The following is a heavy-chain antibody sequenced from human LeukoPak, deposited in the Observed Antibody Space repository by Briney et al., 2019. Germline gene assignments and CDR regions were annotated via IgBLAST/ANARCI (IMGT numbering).Heavy chain of an antibody. Sequence: MASETLSLTCIVSGGSISSSSYYWGWIRQPPGKGLEWIGSFSYGGSTYYNPSLKSRVTISVDTSKNQFSLKLSSVTAADTAVYYCARGYCSGGSCYSYYYYNYMDVWGKGTTVTVSS. V-gene: IGHV4-39*07. CDR2: FSYGGST. J-gene: IGHJ6*03. CDR1: GGSISSSSYY. D-gene: IGHD2-15*01. CDR3: ARGYCSGGSCYSYYYYNYMDV.